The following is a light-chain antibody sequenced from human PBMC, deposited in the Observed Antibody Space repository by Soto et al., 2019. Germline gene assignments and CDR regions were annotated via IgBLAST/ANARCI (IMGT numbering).Light chain of an antibody. J-gene: IGKJ4*01. CDR3: QQYGSSALT. CDR1: QSVSSSY. V-gene: IGKV3-20*01. Sequence: ESVLTPSPGTLSLSPGERATLSCRASQSVSSSYLVWYQQGPGQPPRLLIYGTSNRAAGIPDRFTGTGSGTDFTLTIYRLEPEDSAVYYCQQYGSSALTFGGGTKV. CDR2: GTS.